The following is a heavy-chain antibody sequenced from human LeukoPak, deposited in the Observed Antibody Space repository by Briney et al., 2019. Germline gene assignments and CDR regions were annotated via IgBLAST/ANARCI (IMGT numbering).Heavy chain of an antibody. CDR3: AKELDTMFFDY. J-gene: IGHJ4*02. V-gene: IGHV3-74*01. Sequence: GGSLRLSCAASGFTFSSYWMHWVRQAPGKGLVWVSRINSDGSSTSYADSVKGRFTISRDNAKNTLYLQMNSLTTDDTAFYFCAKELDTMFFDYWGQGALVTVSS. CDR2: INSDGSST. CDR1: GFTFSSYW. D-gene: IGHD3-10*02.